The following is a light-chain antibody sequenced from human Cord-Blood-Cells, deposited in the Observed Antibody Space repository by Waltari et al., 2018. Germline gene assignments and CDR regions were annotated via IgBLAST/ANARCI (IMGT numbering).Light chain of an antibody. CDR2: DAS. J-gene: IGKJ2*01. CDR3: QQRSNWPPMYT. Sequence: EIVLTTPAATLSLSPGVRATLSCRASQSVSSYLAWYQQKPCQAPRLLIYDASNRATGIPARFSGSGSGTDFTLTISSLEPEDFAVYYCQQRSNWPPMYTFGQGTKLEIK. V-gene: IGKV3-11*01. CDR1: QSVSSY.